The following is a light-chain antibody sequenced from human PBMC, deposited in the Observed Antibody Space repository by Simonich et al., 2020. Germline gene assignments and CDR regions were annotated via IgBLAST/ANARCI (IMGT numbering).Light chain of an antibody. J-gene: IGKJ2*01. Sequence: DIQMTHSPSTLSASVGDRVTITCRASQSISSWLAWYQQKPGKAPKLLSYKASSLESGVPSRFSGSGSGTEFTLTISSLQPDDFATYYCQQYNSYSYTFGQGTKLEIK. CDR3: QQYNSYSYT. CDR2: KAS. CDR1: QSISSW. V-gene: IGKV1-5*03.